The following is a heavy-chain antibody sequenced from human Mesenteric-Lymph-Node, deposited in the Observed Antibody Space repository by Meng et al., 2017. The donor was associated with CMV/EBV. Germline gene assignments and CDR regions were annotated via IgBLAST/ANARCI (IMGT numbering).Heavy chain of an antibody. Sequence: GESLKISCAVSGFSVSNNYMAWVRQAPGKGLEWVSILYSGGMTYYADSVKGRVTISRDNSKNTLYLQMTSLGAEDTAVYYCESPYGSNSAEYFHHWGQGTLVTVSS. CDR2: LYSGGMT. CDR1: GFSVSNNY. J-gene: IGHJ1*01. CDR3: ESPYGSNSAEYFHH. V-gene: IGHV3-53*01. D-gene: IGHD4-23*01.